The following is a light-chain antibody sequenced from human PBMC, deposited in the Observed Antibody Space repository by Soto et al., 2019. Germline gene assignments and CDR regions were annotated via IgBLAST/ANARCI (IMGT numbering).Light chain of an antibody. V-gene: IGLV2-23*02. CDR1: SSDVGSYNL. J-gene: IGLJ7*01. Sequence: QSVLTQPASVSGSPGQSITISCTGTSSDVGSYNLVSWYQQHPGKAPKLMISEVSKRPSGISDRFSGSKSGSTASLTISGLQAEDEADYYCCSYAGTSTHTVFGGGTQLNVL. CDR3: CSYAGTSTHTV. CDR2: EVS.